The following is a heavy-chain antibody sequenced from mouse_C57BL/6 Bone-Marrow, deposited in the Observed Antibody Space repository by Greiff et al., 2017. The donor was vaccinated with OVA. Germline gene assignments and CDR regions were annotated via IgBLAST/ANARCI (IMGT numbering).Heavy chain of an antibody. CDR1: GYTFTSYW. Sequence: VQLQQSGAELVKPGASVKMSCKASGYTFTSYWITWVKQRPGQGLEWIGDIYPGSGSTNYNEKFKSKATLTVDTSSSTAYMQLSSLTSEDSAVYYCARLGVVVRYYFDYWGQGTTLTVSS. D-gene: IGHD1-1*01. J-gene: IGHJ2*01. CDR2: IYPGSGST. V-gene: IGHV1-55*01. CDR3: ARLGVVVRYYFDY.